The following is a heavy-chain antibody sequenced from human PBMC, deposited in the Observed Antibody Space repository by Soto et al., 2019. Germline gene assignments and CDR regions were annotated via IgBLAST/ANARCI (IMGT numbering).Heavy chain of an antibody. D-gene: IGHD2-21*01. Sequence: QVQLVQSGAEVKKPGASVKVSCKASGYSFTTYVIGWVRQAPGQGLEWVGLINPYNGNTNYAQKLQDRVTMTTDTSLSTAYLELRSLRSDDTAVYYCVRGWGWLHLDYWGQGTLVTASS. CDR1: GYSFTTYV. V-gene: IGHV1-18*01. J-gene: IGHJ4*02. CDR3: VRGWGWLHLDY. CDR2: INPYNGNT.